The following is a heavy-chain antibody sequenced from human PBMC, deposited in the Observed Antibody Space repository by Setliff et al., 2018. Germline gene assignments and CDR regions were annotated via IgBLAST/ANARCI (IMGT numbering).Heavy chain of an antibody. J-gene: IGHJ6*03. D-gene: IGHD6-19*01. CDR1: GFTFSGYY. V-gene: IGHV4-34*12. Sequence: GSLRLSCAASGFTFSGYYMQWVRQAPGKGLEWIGEIIHSGSTNYNPSLKSRVTISVDTSKNQFSLKLSSVTAADMAVYYCAREQWLDPPGYYYMDVWAKGTTVTVSS. CDR3: AREQWLDPPGYYYMDV. CDR2: IIHSGST.